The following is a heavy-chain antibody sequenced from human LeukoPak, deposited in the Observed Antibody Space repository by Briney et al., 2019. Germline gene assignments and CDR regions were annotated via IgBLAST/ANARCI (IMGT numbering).Heavy chain of an antibody. J-gene: IGHJ4*02. Sequence: PSVTLSLTCTVSGGSISSGGYYWTWIRQHPGKGLEGVGYIYCTGYTYYNPSLKSRVAISADTSKNQFSLKLSSVTVADTALYYCATLHDTAYYYVSWGQGALVSVSS. CDR2: IYCTGYT. V-gene: IGHV4-31*03. CDR3: ATLHDTAYYYVS. CDR1: GGSISSGGYY. D-gene: IGHD3-22*01.